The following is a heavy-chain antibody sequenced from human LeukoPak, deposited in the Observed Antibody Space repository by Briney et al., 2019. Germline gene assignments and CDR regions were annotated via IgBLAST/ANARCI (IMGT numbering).Heavy chain of an antibody. J-gene: IGHJ4*02. Sequence: QPGGSLRLSCAASGFTFSSYEMNWVRQAPGKGLEWVSYISSSGSTIYYADSVKGRFTISRDNAKNSLYLQMNSLRAEDTAVYYCARDLRSSGYYAFDYWGQGTLVTVSS. CDR1: GFTFSSYE. D-gene: IGHD3-22*01. CDR2: ISSSGSTI. CDR3: ARDLRSSGYYAFDY. V-gene: IGHV3-48*03.